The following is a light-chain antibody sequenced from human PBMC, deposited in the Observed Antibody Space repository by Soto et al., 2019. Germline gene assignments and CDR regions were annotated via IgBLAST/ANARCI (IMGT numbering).Light chain of an antibody. CDR1: ISNIRNNY. CDR2: RND. V-gene: IGLV1-47*01. Sequence: QSVLTQPSSVSGTPGQGVTISCSGSISNIRNNYVYWFQQLPGTAPKVLTNRNDQRPSGVPDRFSGSKSGTSASLAISGLRSEDEADYYCAAWDDTVRSYVFGTGTKVSVL. CDR3: AAWDDTVRSYV. J-gene: IGLJ1*01.